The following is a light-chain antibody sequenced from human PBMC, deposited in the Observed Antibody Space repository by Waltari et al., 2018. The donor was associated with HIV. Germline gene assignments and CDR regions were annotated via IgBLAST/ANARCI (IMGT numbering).Light chain of an antibody. CDR1: RSVFYASNSKNY. CDR3: QQYYTTSWT. CDR2: WAS. Sequence: DIKMTQSPESLAVSLGGTATITCKSSRSVFYASNSKNYISWIQHKPGQPPKVLVYWASFRESGVPDRFSGSGSGTVFTLTISSLQAEDGATYFCQQYYTTSWTFGRGTRLEIK. V-gene: IGKV4-1*01. J-gene: IGKJ1*01.